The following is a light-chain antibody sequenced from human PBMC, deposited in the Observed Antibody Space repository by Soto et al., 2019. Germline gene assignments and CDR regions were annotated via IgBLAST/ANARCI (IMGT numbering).Light chain of an antibody. CDR3: QQYNTHGT. CDR2: KAS. Sequence: DIPMTQSPSTLSASVGDRVTITCRASQSISSWLAWYQQKPGKAPKLLIYKASSLESGVPSRFSGSGSGTEFTLTISSLQPDDFATYYCQQYNTHGTFGLGTKVEIK. V-gene: IGKV1-5*03. J-gene: IGKJ1*01. CDR1: QSISSW.